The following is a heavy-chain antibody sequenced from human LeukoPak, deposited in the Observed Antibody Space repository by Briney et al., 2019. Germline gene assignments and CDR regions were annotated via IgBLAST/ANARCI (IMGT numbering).Heavy chain of an antibody. J-gene: IGHJ4*02. Sequence: GGSLRLSCAASGFTFSSYAMSWVRQAPGKGLEWVSAISGSGGSTYCADSVKGRFTISRDNSKNTLYLQMNSLRAEDTAVYYCAKDPPYYYDSSGYGYWGQGTLVTVSS. CDR1: GFTFSSYA. D-gene: IGHD3-22*01. CDR2: ISGSGGST. V-gene: IGHV3-23*01. CDR3: AKDPPYYYDSSGYGY.